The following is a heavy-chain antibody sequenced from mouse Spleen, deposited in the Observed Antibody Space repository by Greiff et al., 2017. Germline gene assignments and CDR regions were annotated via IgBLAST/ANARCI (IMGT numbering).Heavy chain of an antibody. Sequence: VKLVESGAELARPGASVKLSCKASGYTFTSYGISWVKQRTGQGLEWIGEIYPRSGNTYYNEKFKGKATLTADKSSSTAYMELRSLTSEDSAVYFCAREGGNDAMDYWGQGTSVTVSS. CDR1: GYTFTSYG. D-gene: IGHD1-1*02. CDR2: IYPRSGNT. J-gene: IGHJ4*01. CDR3: AREGGNDAMDY. V-gene: IGHV1-81*01.